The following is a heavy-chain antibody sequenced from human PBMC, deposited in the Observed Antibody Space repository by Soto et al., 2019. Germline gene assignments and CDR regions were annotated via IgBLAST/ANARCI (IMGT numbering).Heavy chain of an antibody. Sequence: EVQLVESGGGLVKPGGSLRLSCAASGFTFSSYSMNWVRQAPGKGLEWVSSISSSSSYIYYADSVKGRFTISRDNAKHSLYLQMNSLRAEDTAVYYCARDDPMMLAFDIWGQGTMVTVSS. V-gene: IGHV3-21*01. CDR2: ISSSSSYI. D-gene: IGHD3-22*01. CDR3: ARDDPMMLAFDI. CDR1: GFTFSSYS. J-gene: IGHJ3*02.